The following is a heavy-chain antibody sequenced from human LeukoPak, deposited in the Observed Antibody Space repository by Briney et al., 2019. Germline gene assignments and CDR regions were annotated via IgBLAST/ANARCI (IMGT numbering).Heavy chain of an antibody. Sequence: PSETLSLTCTVSGGSISSYYWSWIRQPAGKGLDWIGRIYTSGSTNYNPSLKSRVTMSVDTSKNQFSLKLSSVTAADTAVYYCASSPRLTGITMIDHYFDYWGQGTLVTVSS. CDR1: GGSISSYY. V-gene: IGHV4-4*07. J-gene: IGHJ4*02. CDR3: ASSPRLTGITMIDHYFDY. D-gene: IGHD3-22*01. CDR2: IYTSGST.